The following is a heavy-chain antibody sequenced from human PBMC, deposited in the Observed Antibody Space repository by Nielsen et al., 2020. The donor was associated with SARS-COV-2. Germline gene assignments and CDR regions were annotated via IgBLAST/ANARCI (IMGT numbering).Heavy chain of an antibody. CDR2: INHSGST. CDR3: ARDTKIQLWLGPFDY. Sequence: SETLSLTCAVYGGSSSGYYWSWIRQPPGKGLEWIGEINHSGSTNYNPSLKSRVTISVDTSKNQFSLKLSSVTAADTAVYYCARDTKIQLWLGPFDYWGQGTLVTVSS. V-gene: IGHV4-34*01. CDR1: GGSSSGYY. D-gene: IGHD5-18*01. J-gene: IGHJ4*02.